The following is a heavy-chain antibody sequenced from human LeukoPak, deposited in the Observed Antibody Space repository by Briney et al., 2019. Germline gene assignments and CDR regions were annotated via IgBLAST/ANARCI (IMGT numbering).Heavy chain of an antibody. V-gene: IGHV3-11*01. J-gene: IGHJ6*04. CDR3: ARDRYDFWSGDPPV. Sequence: GGSLRLSCAASGFTFSDYYMSWIRQAPGKGLEWVSYISSSGSTIYYADSVKGRFTISRGNARNSLYLQMNSLRVEDTAVYYCARDRYDFWSGDPPVWGKGTTVTVSS. CDR1: GFTFSDYY. D-gene: IGHD3-3*01. CDR2: ISSSGSTI.